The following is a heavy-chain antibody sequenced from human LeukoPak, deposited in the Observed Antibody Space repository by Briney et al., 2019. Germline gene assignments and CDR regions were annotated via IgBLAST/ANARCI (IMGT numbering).Heavy chain of an antibody. Sequence: GGSLRLSCAASGFTFSTYNMNWVRQAPGKGLEWVSSITSSSSYTFYADSVKGRFTISRDNAKSSLYLQMNSLRAEDTAVYYCARGRCGGGCYAVDNWGQGTLVTVSS. CDR3: ARGRCGGGCYAVDN. J-gene: IGHJ4*02. D-gene: IGHD2-21*02. CDR1: GFTFSTYN. V-gene: IGHV3-21*01. CDR2: ITSSSSYT.